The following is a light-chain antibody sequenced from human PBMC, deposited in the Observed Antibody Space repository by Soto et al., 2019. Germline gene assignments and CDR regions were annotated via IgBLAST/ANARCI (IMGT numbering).Light chain of an antibody. CDR3: QHYVSPPIT. CDR1: QSVTSNY. V-gene: IGKV3-20*01. J-gene: IGKJ5*01. CDR2: GAS. Sequence: EIVLTQPPGTLSLSPGERATLSCRASQSVTSNYLAWYQQKPGQAPRLLVYGASSRATGISDRFSGSGSGTDFTLTISRLEPEDFAVYYCQHYVSPPITFGQGTRLEIK.